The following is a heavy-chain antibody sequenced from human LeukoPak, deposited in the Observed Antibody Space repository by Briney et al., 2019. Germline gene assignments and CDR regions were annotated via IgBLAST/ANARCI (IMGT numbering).Heavy chain of an antibody. CDR3: ARVLGLREAMVNYFDY. CDR2: INWNGGRT. Sequence: GGSLRLSCAASGFTFDDYAMSWVRQAPGKGLEWVSGINWNGGRTGYADSVKGRFTISRDNAKNSLYLQMNSLRAEDTALYYCARVLGLREAMVNYFDYWGQGTLVTVSS. D-gene: IGHD5-18*01. V-gene: IGHV3-20*04. CDR1: GFTFDDYA. J-gene: IGHJ4*02.